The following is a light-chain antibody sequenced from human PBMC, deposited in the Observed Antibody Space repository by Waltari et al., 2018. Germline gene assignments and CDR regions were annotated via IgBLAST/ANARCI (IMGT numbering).Light chain of an antibody. V-gene: IGKV2-30*02. CDR2: KVS. Sequence: DVVMTQSPLSLPVTLGQPASISCRSSQSLVHSEGNTYLNWFQQRPCQSPRRLIYKVSNRDPGVPDRFSGSGSGTDFTLKISRVEAEDVGVYYCMQGTHWPWTFGQGTKVEIK. CDR1: QSLVHSEGNTY. J-gene: IGKJ1*01. CDR3: MQGTHWPWT.